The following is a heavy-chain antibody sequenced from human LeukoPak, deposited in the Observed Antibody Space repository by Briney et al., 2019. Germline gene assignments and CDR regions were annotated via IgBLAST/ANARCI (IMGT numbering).Heavy chain of an antibody. CDR1: GFTFSSYG. V-gene: IGHV3-33*01. CDR3: ARDRTIFGVVTPQYYFDY. Sequence: PGGSLRLSCAASGFTFSSYGMHWVRQAPGEGLEWVAIMWYDGSNKYYADSVKGRFTISRDNSKNTLYLQMNSLRAEDTAVYYCARDRTIFGVVTPQYYFDYWGQGTLVTVSS. CDR2: MWYDGSNK. D-gene: IGHD3-3*01. J-gene: IGHJ4*02.